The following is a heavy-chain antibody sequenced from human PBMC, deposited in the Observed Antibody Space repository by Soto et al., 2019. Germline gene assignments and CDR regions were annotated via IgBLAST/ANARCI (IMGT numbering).Heavy chain of an antibody. J-gene: IGHJ5*02. CDR1: GGSISSGY. CDR3: ARGVPAARVRLAFDP. D-gene: IGHD2-2*01. CDR2: IYHSGSI. Sequence: SETLSFTCSVSGGSISSGYWTWIRQPPGKRLEWIGYIYHSGSINYNPSLKSRVTISVDTSKNQFSLKLSSVTAADTAVYYCARGVPAARVRLAFDPWGQGTLVTVSS. V-gene: IGHV4-59*01.